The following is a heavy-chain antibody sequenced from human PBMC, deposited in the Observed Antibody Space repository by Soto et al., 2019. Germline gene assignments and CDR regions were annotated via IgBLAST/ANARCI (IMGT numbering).Heavy chain of an antibody. D-gene: IGHD1-26*01. CDR2: INPSGGST. Sequence: QVQLVQSGAEVKKPGASVKVSCKASGYTFTSYYMHWVRQAPGQGLEWMGIINPSGGSTSYAQKFQGRVTMTRDTSTSTVYMELSSLRSEDTAVYYCASPSGSYFIRDGMDVWGQGTTVTVSS. V-gene: IGHV1-46*01. CDR3: ASPSGSYFIRDGMDV. J-gene: IGHJ6*02. CDR1: GYTFTSYY.